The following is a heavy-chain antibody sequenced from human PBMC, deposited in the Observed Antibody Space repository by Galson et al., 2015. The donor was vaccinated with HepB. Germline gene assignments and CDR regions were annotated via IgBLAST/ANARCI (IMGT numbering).Heavy chain of an antibody. V-gene: IGHV4-34*01. J-gene: IGHJ4*02. Sequence: ETLSLTCAVYGGSFSGYYWSWIRQPPGKGLEWIGEINHSGSTNYNPSLKSRVTISVDTSKNQFSLKLSSVTAADTAVYYCARGAVIDYWGQGTLVTVSS. CDR3: ARGAVIDY. CDR2: INHSGST. D-gene: IGHD3-22*01. CDR1: GGSFSGYY.